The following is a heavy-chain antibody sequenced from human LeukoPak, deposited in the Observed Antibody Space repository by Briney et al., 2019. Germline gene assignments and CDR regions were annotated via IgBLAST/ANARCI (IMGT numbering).Heavy chain of an antibody. V-gene: IGHV3-7*04. CDR1: GFTFSSYW. Sequence: PGRSLRLSCAASGFTFSSYWMSWVRQARGKGLEWVANIKQDGSEKYYVDSVKGRFTISRDNAKNSLYLQMNSLRAEDTAVYYCARGTIAAAGYYYFDYWGQGTQVTVSS. D-gene: IGHD6-13*01. CDR3: ARGTIAAAGYYYFDY. CDR2: IKQDGSEK. J-gene: IGHJ4*02.